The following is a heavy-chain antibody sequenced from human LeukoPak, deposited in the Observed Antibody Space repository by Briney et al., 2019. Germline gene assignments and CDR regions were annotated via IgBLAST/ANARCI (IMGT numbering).Heavy chain of an antibody. CDR2: ITPDGSDR. D-gene: IGHD6-19*01. Sequence: GGSLRLSCAVSGFTFNNYWMSWVRQAPGKGLEWVANITPDGSDRYYVDSLKGRVTISRDNTKSSLYLQLNSLRAEATAVYYCVPGGLAVSGIDYWGQGALVTVSS. CDR1: GFTFNNYW. J-gene: IGHJ4*02. V-gene: IGHV3-7*01. CDR3: VPGGLAVSGIDY.